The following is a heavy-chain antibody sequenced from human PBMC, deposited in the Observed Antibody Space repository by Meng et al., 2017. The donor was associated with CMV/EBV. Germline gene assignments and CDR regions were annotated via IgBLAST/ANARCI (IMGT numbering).Heavy chain of an antibody. D-gene: IGHD3-3*01. CDR3: ASEPDYDFWSGYYPFDY. V-gene: IGHV3-21*01. CDR1: GFTFSSYS. Sequence: GSLRLSCAASGFTFSSYSMNWVRQAPGKGLEWVSSISSSSYIYYADPVKGRFTISRDNAKNSLYLQMNSLRAEDTAVYYCASEPDYDFWSGYYPFDYWGQGTLVTVSS. CDR2: ISSSSYI. J-gene: IGHJ4*02.